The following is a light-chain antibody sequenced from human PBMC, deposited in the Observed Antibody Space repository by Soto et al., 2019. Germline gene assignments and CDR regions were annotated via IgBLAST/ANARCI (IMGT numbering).Light chain of an antibody. CDR2: GAS. J-gene: IGKJ1*01. CDR1: QSVTSH. V-gene: IGKV3-15*01. CDR3: QQYNNWPPWT. Sequence: EILMTQSRSSRCVSPGERATFPCRASQSVTSHLAWYQQKPGQAPRLLIYGASTRATGIPARFSGSGSGTEFTLTISSLQSEDFAVYYCQQYNNWPPWTFGQGTKVDI.